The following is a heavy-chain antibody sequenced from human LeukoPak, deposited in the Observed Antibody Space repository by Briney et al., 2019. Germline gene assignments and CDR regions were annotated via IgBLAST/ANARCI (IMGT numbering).Heavy chain of an antibody. CDR2: ISSNGDNT. CDR1: GFTFSTYV. J-gene: IGHJ4*02. CDR3: VRGTGY. Sequence: QSGGSLRLSCSVSGFTFSTYVMHWVRQAPGKGLEYVSAISSNGDNTYYADPVKDRFTISRDNSKNTLYLQMSSLRADDAAVYYCVRGTGYWGQGTLVTVSS. V-gene: IGHV3-64D*06.